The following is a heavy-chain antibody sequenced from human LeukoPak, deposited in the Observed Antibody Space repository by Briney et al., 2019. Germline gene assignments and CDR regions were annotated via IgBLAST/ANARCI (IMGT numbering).Heavy chain of an antibody. J-gene: IGHJ4*02. CDR2: ISAYNGNT. Sequence: KPGASVTVSCKASGYTFTSYGISWVRQAPGQGLEWMGWISAYNGNTNYAQKLQGRVTMTTDTSTSTAYMELRSLRSDDTAVYYCARPRGRKYSGSYWGLYYFGYWGQRTVVTVSS. CDR3: ARPRGRKYSGSYWGLYYFGY. V-gene: IGHV1-18*01. CDR1: GYTFTSYG. D-gene: IGHD1-26*01.